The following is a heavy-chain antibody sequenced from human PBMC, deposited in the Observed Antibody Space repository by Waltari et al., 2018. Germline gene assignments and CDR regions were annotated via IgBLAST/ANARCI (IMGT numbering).Heavy chain of an antibody. CDR3: ARDRVDFWSGYYTP. CDR2: IYYSGST. J-gene: IGHJ5*02. D-gene: IGHD3-3*01. CDR1: GGSISSSSYY. V-gene: IGHV4-39*07. Sequence: QLQLQESGPGLVKPSETLSLTCTVSGGSISSSSYYWGWIRQPPGKGLEWIGSIYYSGSTYSNPSLKSRFTISVDTAKNQFPLKLSSVTAADTAVYYCARDRVDFWSGYYTPWGQGTLVTVSS.